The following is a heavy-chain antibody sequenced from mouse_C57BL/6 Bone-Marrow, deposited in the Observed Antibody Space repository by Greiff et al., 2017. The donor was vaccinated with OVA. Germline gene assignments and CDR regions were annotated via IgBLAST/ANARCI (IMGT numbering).Heavy chain of an antibody. V-gene: IGHV14-4*01. D-gene: IGHD2-1*01. CDR3: TSYGNFDY. J-gene: IGHJ2*01. CDR2: IDPENGDT. Sequence: EVQLQQSGAELVRPGASVKLSCTASGFNIKDDYMHWVKQRPEQGLEWIGWIDPENGDTEYASKVQGQATITADTSSNTAYLQLSSLTSEDTAVYYCTSYGNFDYWGQGTTLTVSS. CDR1: GFNIKDDY.